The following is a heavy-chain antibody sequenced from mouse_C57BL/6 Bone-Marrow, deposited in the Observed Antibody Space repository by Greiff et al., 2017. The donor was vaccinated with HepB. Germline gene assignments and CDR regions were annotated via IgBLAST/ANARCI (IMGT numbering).Heavy chain of an antibody. CDR2: ILPGSGST. Sequence: VQLQQSGAELMKPGASVKPSCKATGYTFTGYWIEWVKQRPGHGLEWIGEILPGSGSTNYNEKFKGKATFTPDTSSNTAYMQLSSLTTEDSAIYYCATGPYGSTLYAMDYWGQGTSVTVSS. D-gene: IGHD1-1*01. J-gene: IGHJ4*01. V-gene: IGHV1-9*01. CDR1: GYTFTGYW. CDR3: ATGPYGSTLYAMDY.